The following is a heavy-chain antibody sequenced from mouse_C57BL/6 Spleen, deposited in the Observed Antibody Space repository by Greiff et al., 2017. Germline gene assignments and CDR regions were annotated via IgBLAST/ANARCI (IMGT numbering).Heavy chain of an antibody. D-gene: IGHD2-2*01. Sequence: VQLKESGPELVKPGASVKISCKASGYSFTDYNMNWVKQSNGKSLEWIGVINPNYGTTSYNQKFKGKATLTVDQSSSTAYMQLNSLTSEDSAVYYCARSDGYGDYYAMDYWGQGTSVTVSS. CDR1: GYSFTDYN. CDR3: ARSDGYGDYYAMDY. J-gene: IGHJ4*01. CDR2: INPNYGTT. V-gene: IGHV1-39*01.